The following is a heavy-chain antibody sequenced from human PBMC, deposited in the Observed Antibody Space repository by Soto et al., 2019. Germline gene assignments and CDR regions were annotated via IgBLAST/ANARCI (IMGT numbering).Heavy chain of an antibody. CDR3: ARGLDYYDSSGYYGYYYYYYGMDV. J-gene: IGHJ6*02. CDR2: INHSGST. V-gene: IGHV4-34*01. D-gene: IGHD3-22*01. Sequence: TLSLTCAVYGGSFSGYYWSWIRQPPGKGLEWIGEINHSGSTNYNPSLKSRVTISVDTSKNQFSLKLSSVTAADTAVYYCARGLDYYDSSGYYGYYYYYYGMDVWGQGTTVTVSS. CDR1: GGSFSGYY.